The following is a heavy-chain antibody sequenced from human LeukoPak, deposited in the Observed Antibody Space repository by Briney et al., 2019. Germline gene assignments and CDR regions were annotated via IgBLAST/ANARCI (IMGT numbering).Heavy chain of an antibody. J-gene: IGHJ6*03. CDR1: GGTFSSYA. CDR3: ARTDYYYYYMDV. CDR2: IIPIFGTA. V-gene: IGHV1-69*13. Sequence: SVKVSCKASGGTFSSYAISWVRQAPGQGLEWMGGIIPIFGTANYAQKFQGRVTITADESTSTAYMELSSLRSEDTAVYYCARTDYYYYYMDVWGKGTTVTISS.